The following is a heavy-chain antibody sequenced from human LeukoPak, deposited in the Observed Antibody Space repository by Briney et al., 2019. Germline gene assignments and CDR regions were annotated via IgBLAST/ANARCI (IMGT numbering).Heavy chain of an antibody. V-gene: IGHV3-74*01. CDR1: GFTQISYW. Sequence: VWSLRLSCPASGFTQISYWMHGVRQAPGKGLVWVSRMNSDGSSTGYADSVKGRFTISRDNAKNTLYLQMNSLRGEDTAVYYCARETLINVDACDIWGQGTMVTVSS. J-gene: IGHJ3*02. CDR2: MNSDGSST. D-gene: IGHD3-16*01. CDR3: ARETLINVDACDI.